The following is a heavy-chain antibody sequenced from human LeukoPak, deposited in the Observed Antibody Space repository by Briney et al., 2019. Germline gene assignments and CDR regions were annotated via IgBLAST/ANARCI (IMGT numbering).Heavy chain of an antibody. V-gene: IGHV1-2*02. CDR1: GYTFTGYY. Sequence: ASVKVSCKASGYTFTGYYMHWVRQAPGQGLEWMGWINPNSGGTNCAQKFQGRVTMTRDTSISTAYMELSRLRSDDTAVYYCARANMVRGVIITSWGQGTLVTVSS. CDR2: INPNSGGT. CDR3: ARANMVRGVIITS. D-gene: IGHD3-10*01. J-gene: IGHJ5*02.